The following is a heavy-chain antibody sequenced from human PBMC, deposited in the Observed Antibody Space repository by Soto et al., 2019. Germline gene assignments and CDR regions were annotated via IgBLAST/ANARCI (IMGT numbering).Heavy chain of an antibody. J-gene: IGHJ4*02. V-gene: IGHV5-51*01. CDR3: ARLLGGSSSYSDY. CDR1: GYSFATYW. Sequence: GESLKISCKGSGYSFATYWIGRVRQMPGKGLEWMGIIYPGDSDTRYSPSFQGQVTISADKSISTAYLQWSSLKASDTAMYYYARLLGGSSSYSDYWGQGTLVTVSS. D-gene: IGHD6-6*01. CDR2: IYPGDSDT.